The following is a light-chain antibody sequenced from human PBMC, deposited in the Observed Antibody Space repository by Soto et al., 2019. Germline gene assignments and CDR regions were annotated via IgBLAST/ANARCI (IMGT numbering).Light chain of an antibody. CDR1: SSNIGSNT. J-gene: IGLJ3*02. Sequence: QSVLTQPXSASGTPGQXVTISCSGSSSNIGSNTVNWYQQLPGTAPKLLIYSNNQRPSGVPDRFSGSKSGTXXSXXXSGLXXXDEADYYXXAWDDSLNGWVFGGG. CDR3: XAWDDSLNGWV. V-gene: IGLV1-44*01. CDR2: SNN.